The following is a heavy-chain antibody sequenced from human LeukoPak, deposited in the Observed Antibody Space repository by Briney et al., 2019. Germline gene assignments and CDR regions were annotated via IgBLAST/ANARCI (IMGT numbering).Heavy chain of an antibody. J-gene: IGHJ4*02. Sequence: GASVKVSCKASGYTFTGYYMHWVRQAPGRGPEWMGWINPKSGVTNYAQKFQGRVTMTSDTSISTAYMNFSRLRSDDTAMYYCARDLGVAVRPFSLFYWGQGTLVTVSS. CDR1: GYTFTGYY. CDR3: ARDLGVAVRPFSLFY. V-gene: IGHV1-2*02. CDR2: INPKSGVT. D-gene: IGHD6-6*01.